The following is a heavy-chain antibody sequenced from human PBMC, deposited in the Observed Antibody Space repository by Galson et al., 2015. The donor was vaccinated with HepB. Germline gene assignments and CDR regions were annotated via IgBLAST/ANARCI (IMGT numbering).Heavy chain of an antibody. CDR1: GYTFTRCA. D-gene: IGHD1-1*01. J-gene: IGHJ4*02. Sequence: SVKVCCKASGYTFTRCALHWVRQAPGQRLEWMGWINAGDGNTRYSQKFQGRVTITRDTSASTAYMGLSNLRSEDTALYYCARDQGPGYSDYWGQGTLVTVSS. V-gene: IGHV1-3*01. CDR2: INAGDGNT. CDR3: ARDQGPGYSDY.